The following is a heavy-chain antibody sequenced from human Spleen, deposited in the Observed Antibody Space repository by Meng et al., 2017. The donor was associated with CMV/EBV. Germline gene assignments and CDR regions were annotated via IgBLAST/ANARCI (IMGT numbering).Heavy chain of an antibody. CDR1: GASISSYY. D-gene: IGHD6-6*01. CDR3: ARGSAPRPGY. J-gene: IGHJ4*02. V-gene: IGHV4-59*01. Sequence: LSLSCAVAGASISSYYWSWIRPPPEKRLEWLGYIFNSGSTNYNPSLKSRLSISIDTSNHKISLKLNSVTAADTAVYYCARGSAPRPGYWGQGTLVTVSS. CDR2: IFNSGST.